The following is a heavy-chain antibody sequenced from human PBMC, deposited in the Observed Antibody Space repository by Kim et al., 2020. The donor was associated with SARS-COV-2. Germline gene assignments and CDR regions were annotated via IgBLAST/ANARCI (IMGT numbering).Heavy chain of an antibody. D-gene: IGHD3-3*01. CDR3: ARDKPGMDTIFGVVTDAFDI. J-gene: IGHJ3*02. Sequence: RFTISRDNAKNSLYLKMNSLRAEDTAVYYCARDKPGMDTIFGVVTDAFDIWGQGTMVTVSS. V-gene: IGHV3-11*04.